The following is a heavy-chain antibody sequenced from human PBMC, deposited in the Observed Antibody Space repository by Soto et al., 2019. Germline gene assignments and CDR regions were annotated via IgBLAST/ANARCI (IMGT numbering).Heavy chain of an antibody. J-gene: IGHJ6*02. CDR3: ARMGKLFVSHPHYYGMDF. Sequence: VESLTISCKGSGYSFTSDCLLWVLQMLGKGLEWMGRSDPSDSYTNYSPPCQGHVTISADKSVSTAYLQWSSLKASDTAMYYCARMGKLFVSHPHYYGMDFWGQGTTVTVSS. D-gene: IGHD1-7*01. CDR1: GYSFTSDC. V-gene: IGHV5-10-1*01. CDR2: SDPSDSYT.